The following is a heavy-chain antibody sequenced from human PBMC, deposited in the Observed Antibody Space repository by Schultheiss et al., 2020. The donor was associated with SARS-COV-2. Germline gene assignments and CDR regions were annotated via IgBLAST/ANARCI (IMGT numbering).Heavy chain of an antibody. J-gene: IGHJ4*02. D-gene: IGHD2-21*02. V-gene: IGHV3-48*03. CDR3: AADQSGGDWSFDY. CDR2: ISSSGTTI. Sequence: GGSLKLSCAASGFTFSSYEMNWVRQAPGKGLEWVSYISSSGTTIYYADSVKGRFTISRDNAKNSLNLQMNSLRAEDTAVYYCAADQSGGDWSFDYWGQGTLVTVSS. CDR1: GFTFSSYE.